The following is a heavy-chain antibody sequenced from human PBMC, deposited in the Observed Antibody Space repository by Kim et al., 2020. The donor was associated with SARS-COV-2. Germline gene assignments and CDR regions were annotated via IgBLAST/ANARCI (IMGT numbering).Heavy chain of an antibody. D-gene: IGHD3-22*01. CDR2: INAGNGNT. V-gene: IGHV1-3*01. Sequence: ASVKVSCKASGYTFTSYAMHWVRQAPGQRLEWMGWINAGNGNTKYSQKFQGRVTITRDTSASTAYMELSSLRSEDTAVYYCALGYYDSSGQGWYYGMDVWGQGTTVTVSS. CDR1: GYTFTSYA. CDR3: ALGYYDSSGQGWYYGMDV. J-gene: IGHJ6*02.